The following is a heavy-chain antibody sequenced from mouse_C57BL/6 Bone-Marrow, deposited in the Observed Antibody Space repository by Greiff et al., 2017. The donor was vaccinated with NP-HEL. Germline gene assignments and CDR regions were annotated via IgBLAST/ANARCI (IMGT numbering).Heavy chain of an antibody. J-gene: IGHJ1*03. V-gene: IGHV1-80*01. CDR1: GYAFSSYW. CDR3: ARYDYDSFDV. CDR2: IYPGDGDT. Sequence: LVESGAELVKPGASVKISCKASGYAFSSYWMNWVKQRPGKGLEWIGQIYPGDGDTNYNGKFKGKATLTADKSSSTAYMQLSSLTSEDSAVYFCARYDYDSFDVWGTGTTVTVSS. D-gene: IGHD2-4*01.